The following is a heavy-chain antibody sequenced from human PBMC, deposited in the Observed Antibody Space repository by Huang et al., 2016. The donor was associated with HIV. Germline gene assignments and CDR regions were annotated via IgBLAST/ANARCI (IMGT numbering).Heavy chain of an antibody. J-gene: IGHJ4*02. Sequence: QVQLLESGGGVVQPGGSLRLSCATSGFTFSSYGMHWVRQAPGLGLEWVEFIQYDGTKKYYADSVKGRFNISRDNSKNMLHLQMNNLRVEDTAAYFCAKVTLGFDYWGQGTWVTVSS. D-gene: IGHD2-15*01. CDR3: AKVTLGFDY. CDR1: GFTFSSYG. V-gene: IGHV3-30*02. CDR2: IQYDGTKK.